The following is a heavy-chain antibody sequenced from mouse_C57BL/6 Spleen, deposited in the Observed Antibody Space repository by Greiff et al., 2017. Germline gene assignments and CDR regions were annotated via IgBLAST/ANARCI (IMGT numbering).Heavy chain of an antibody. CDR1: GYTFTSYW. CDR2: IHPSDSDT. J-gene: IGHJ1*03. CDR3: AIYLSSRNWYFDV. Sequence: QVQLQQPGAELVKPGASVKVSCKASGYTFTSYWMHWVKQRPGQGLEWIGRIHPSDSDTNYNQKFKGKATLTVDKSSSTAYMQLSSLTSEDSAVYYCAIYLSSRNWYFDVWGTGTTVTVSS. D-gene: IGHD1-1*01. V-gene: IGHV1-74*01.